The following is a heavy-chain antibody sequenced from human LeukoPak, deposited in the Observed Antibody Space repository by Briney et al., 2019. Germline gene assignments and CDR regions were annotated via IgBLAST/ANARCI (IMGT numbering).Heavy chain of an antibody. Sequence: SETLSLTCTVSGGSISSSSYYWGWIRQPPGKGLEWIGSIYYSGSTYYNPSLKSRVTISVDTSKSQFSLKLSSVTAADTAVYYCARWRGFSFDYWGQGTLVTVSS. CDR1: GGSISSSSYY. D-gene: IGHD3-3*01. V-gene: IGHV4-39*07. CDR2: IYYSGST. CDR3: ARWRGFSFDY. J-gene: IGHJ4*02.